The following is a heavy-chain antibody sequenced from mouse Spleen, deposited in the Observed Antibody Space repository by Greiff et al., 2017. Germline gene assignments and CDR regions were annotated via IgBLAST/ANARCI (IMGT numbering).Heavy chain of an antibody. J-gene: IGHJ2*01. Sequence: VQLQQSGAELVRPGASVKLSCTASGFNIKDDYMHWVKQRPEQGLEWIGWIDPENGDTEYASKFQGKATITADTSSNTAYLQLSSLTSEDTAVYYCTTHGSSYFDYWGQGTTLTVSS. D-gene: IGHD1-1*01. CDR3: TTHGSSYFDY. CDR1: GFNIKDDY. V-gene: IGHV14-4*01. CDR2: IDPENGDT.